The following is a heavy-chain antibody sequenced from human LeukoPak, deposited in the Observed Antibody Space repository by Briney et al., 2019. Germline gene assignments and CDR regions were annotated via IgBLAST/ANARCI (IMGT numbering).Heavy chain of an antibody. V-gene: IGHV7-4-1*02. CDR3: ARDRRMLGYYSDY. CDR1: GYTFTSYT. D-gene: IGHD2-15*01. J-gene: IGHJ4*02. Sequence: VASVKVSCKASGYTFTSYTMNWVRQAPGQGLEWMGWINTNTGNPTYAQAFTGRFLFSLDTSVSTAYLQISSLKAEDTAVYYCARDRRMLGYYSDYWGQGTLVTVSS. CDR2: INTNTGNP.